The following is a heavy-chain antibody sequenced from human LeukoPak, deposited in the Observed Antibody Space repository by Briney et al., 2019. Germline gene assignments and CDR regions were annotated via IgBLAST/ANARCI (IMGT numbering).Heavy chain of an antibody. D-gene: IGHD6-13*01. CDR2: IRYDGSNK. V-gene: IGHV3-30*02. CDR3: AKEEYSSSWYPRPFDY. CDR1: GFTFSSYG. J-gene: IGHJ4*02. Sequence: PGGSLRLSCAASGFTFSSYGMHWVRQAPGKGLEWVAFIRYDGSNKYYADSVKGRFTISRDNSKNTLYLQMNSLRAEDTAVYYCAKEEYSSSWYPRPFDYWGQGTLVTVSS.